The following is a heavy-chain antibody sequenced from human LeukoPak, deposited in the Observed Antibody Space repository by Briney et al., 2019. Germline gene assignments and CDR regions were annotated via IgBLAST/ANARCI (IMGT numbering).Heavy chain of an antibody. CDR1: GGSITSYY. V-gene: IGHV4-38-2*01. J-gene: IGHJ5*02. CDR2: IYHSGST. D-gene: IGHD5-12*01. CDR3: ARVGSGYDYGNWFDP. Sequence: PSETLSLTCAVSGGSITSYYWGWIRQPPGKGLEWIGSIYHSGSTYYNPSLKSRVTISVDTSKNQFSLKLSSVTAADTAVYYCARVGSGYDYGNWFDPWGQGTLVTVSS.